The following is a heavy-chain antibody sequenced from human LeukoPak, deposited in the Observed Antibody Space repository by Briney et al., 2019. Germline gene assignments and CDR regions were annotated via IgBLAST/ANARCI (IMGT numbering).Heavy chain of an antibody. Sequence: SVKVSCKASGGTFISYAISWVRQAPGQGLEWMGGIIPIFGTANYAQKLQGRVTITADESTSTAYMELSSLRSEDTAVYYCAREVNGRGDYVWGSYRYLDYWGQGTLVTVSS. V-gene: IGHV1-69*01. J-gene: IGHJ4*02. CDR1: GGTFISYA. D-gene: IGHD3-16*02. CDR3: AREVNGRGDYVWGSYRYLDY. CDR2: IIPIFGTA.